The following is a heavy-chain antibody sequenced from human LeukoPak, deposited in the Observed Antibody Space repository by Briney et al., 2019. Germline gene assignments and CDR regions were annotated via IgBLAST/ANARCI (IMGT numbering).Heavy chain of an antibody. J-gene: IGHJ4*02. V-gene: IGHV3-23*01. CDR3: ARAGYDSSVPRYYFDY. Sequence: GGSLRLSCAASGFTFSSYAMSWVRQAPGKGLEWVSAISGSGGSTYYADSVKGRFTISRDNSKNTLYMQMNSLRAEDTAVYYCARAGYDSSVPRYYFDYWGQGTLVTVSS. CDR2: ISGSGGST. CDR1: GFTFSSYA. D-gene: IGHD3-22*01.